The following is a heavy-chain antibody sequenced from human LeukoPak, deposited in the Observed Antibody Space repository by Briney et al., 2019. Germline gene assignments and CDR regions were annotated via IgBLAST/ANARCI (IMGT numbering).Heavy chain of an antibody. Sequence: GGSLRLSCAASGFTFSNHNLVWVRQPPGKGLEWISYISDSSITMYYADSVKGRFTISRDNAKNSLFLQMNSLRGEDTAVYYCARDGGFCSGGFCYRLFDPWGQGTLVTVSS. D-gene: IGHD2-15*01. CDR2: ISDSSITM. V-gene: IGHV3-48*04. J-gene: IGHJ5*02. CDR3: ARDGGFCSGGFCYRLFDP. CDR1: GFTFSNHN.